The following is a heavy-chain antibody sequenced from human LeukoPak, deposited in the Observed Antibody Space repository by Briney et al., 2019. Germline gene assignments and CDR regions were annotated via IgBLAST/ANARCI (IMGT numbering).Heavy chain of an antibody. J-gene: IGHJ5*02. D-gene: IGHD3-10*01. V-gene: IGHV1-69*06. Sequence: ASVKVSCKASGGTFSSYAISWVRQAPGQGLEWMGGIIPIFGTANYAQKFQGRVTITADKSTSTAYMELSSLRSEDTAVYCCARGGDYGSGSYPFYNWFDPWGRGALVTVSS. CDR3: ARGGDYGSGSYPFYNWFDP. CDR1: GGTFSSYA. CDR2: IIPIFGTA.